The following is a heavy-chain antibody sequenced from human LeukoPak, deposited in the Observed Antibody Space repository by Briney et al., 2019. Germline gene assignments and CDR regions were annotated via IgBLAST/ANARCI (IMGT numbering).Heavy chain of an antibody. Sequence: SETLSLTCAVSGGSISTYYWSWIRQPPGKGLEWLGYIYYSGSINYNPSLKSRFTISVGTSKNQFSLKLSSVTAADTAVYYCARDLYMRFFDDGGQGTLVTVSS. CDR1: GGSISTYY. V-gene: IGHV4-59*01. CDR3: ARDLYMRFFDD. J-gene: IGHJ4*02. CDR2: IYYSGSI.